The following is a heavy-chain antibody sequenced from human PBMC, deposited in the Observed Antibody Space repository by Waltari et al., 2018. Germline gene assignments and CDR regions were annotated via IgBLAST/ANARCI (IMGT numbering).Heavy chain of an antibody. CDR3: ARDQWFAFDI. D-gene: IGHD3-22*01. V-gene: IGHV3-7*01. CDR1: GFTLSSYW. J-gene: IGHJ3*02. Sequence: EVQLVESGGGLVQPGGSWRLSCAASGFTLSSYWMSGVRQGPGKGLECVDKIKKDGSEEYYVDSGRGRFTISRDNAKNSLYLQMNSLRPEDTAVYYCARDQWFAFDIWGQGTMVTVSS. CDR2: IKKDGSEE.